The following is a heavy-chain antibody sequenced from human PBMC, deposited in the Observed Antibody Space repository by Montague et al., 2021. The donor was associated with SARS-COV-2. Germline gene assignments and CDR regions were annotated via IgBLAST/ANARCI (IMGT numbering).Heavy chain of an antibody. CDR1: GGSFSGHY. CDR2: INNSGST. Sequence: SETLSLTCAVYGGSFSGHYWSWIRQPPGKGLEWIGEINNSGSTNYNPSLKSRVTISLDTSKNQFSLKLHSVTAADTAVYYCARGRIEVSMIVVVLTGASYYMDVWGKGTTVTVSS. D-gene: IGHD3-22*01. CDR3: ARGRIEVSMIVVVLTGASYYMDV. V-gene: IGHV4-34*01. J-gene: IGHJ6*03.